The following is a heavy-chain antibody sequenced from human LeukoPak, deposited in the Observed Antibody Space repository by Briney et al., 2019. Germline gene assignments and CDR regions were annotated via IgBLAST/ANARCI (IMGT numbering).Heavy chain of an antibody. Sequence: GGSLRLSCAASGFTFSSYGMHWVRQAPGKGLEWVAFMRYDGSNKYYADSVKGRFTISRDNSKNTLYLQMNSLRAEDTAVYYCAKVSIGYCSSTSCYTFDYWGQGTLVTVSS. CDR3: AKVSIGYCSSTSCYTFDY. J-gene: IGHJ4*02. V-gene: IGHV3-30*02. CDR1: GFTFSSYG. CDR2: MRYDGSNK. D-gene: IGHD2-2*02.